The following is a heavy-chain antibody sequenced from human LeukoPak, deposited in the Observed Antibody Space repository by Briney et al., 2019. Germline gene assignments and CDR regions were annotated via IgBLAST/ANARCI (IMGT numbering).Heavy chain of an antibody. CDR1: GFTFSSYD. CDR3: ARDLDGAFDI. V-gene: IGHV3-13*01. D-gene: IGHD1-26*01. CDR2: IGTAGDT. J-gene: IGHJ3*02. Sequence: GGYLRLYCAASGFTFSSYDMHWVRQATGKGLEWVSAIGTAGDTYYPGSVKGRFTISRENAKNSLYLQMNSLRAGDTAVYYCARDLDGAFDIWGQGTMVTVSS.